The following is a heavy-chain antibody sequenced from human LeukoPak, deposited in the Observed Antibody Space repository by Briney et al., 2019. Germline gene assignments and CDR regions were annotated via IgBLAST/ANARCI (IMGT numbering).Heavy chain of an antibody. CDR1: GFTVSSNY. J-gene: IGHJ4*02. CDR2: IKQDGSEK. V-gene: IGHV3-7*01. D-gene: IGHD4-17*01. Sequence: PGGSLRLSCAASGFTVSSNYMSWVRQAPGKGLEWVANIKQDGSEKYYVDSVKGRFTISRDNAKNSLYLQMNSLRVEDTAVYNCARAGPLYDYGDYGLGYWGQGTLVTVSS. CDR3: ARAGPLYDYGDYGLGY.